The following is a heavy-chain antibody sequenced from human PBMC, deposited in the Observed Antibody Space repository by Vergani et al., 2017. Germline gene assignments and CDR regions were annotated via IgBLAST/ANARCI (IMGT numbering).Heavy chain of an antibody. CDR3: ARDASSGWYGEFDY. CDR1: GYTFTSYY. V-gene: IGHV1-46*01. Sequence: QVQLVQSGAEVKKPGASVKVSCKASGYTFTSYYMHWVRQAPGQGLEWMGIINPSGGSTCYAQKFQGRVTMTTDTSTSTAYMELRSLRSDDTAVYYCARDASSGWYGEFDYWGQGTLVTVSS. D-gene: IGHD6-19*01. J-gene: IGHJ4*02. CDR2: INPSGGST.